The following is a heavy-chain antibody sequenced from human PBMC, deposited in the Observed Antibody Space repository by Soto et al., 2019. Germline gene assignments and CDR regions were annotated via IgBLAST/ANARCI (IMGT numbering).Heavy chain of an antibody. CDR1: GGSIRSGGYY. D-gene: IGHD3-10*01. Sequence: SETLSLTCTVSGGSIRSGGYYWSWIRQHPGKGLEWIGYIYYSGSTNYNPSLKSRVTISVDTSKNQFSLKLSSVTAADTAVYYCATSMVRGVIPWYFDYWGQGTLVTAPQ. J-gene: IGHJ4*02. CDR2: IYYSGST. V-gene: IGHV4-61*08. CDR3: ATSMVRGVIPWYFDY.